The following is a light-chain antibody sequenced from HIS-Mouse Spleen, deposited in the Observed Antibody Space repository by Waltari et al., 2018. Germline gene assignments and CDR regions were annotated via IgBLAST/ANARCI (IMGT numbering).Light chain of an antibody. Sequence: QSALTQPASVSGSPGQSITISCTGTSSDVGSYNLVSWYQQHPGKAPKLMIYEGSKRPSGVSSRCSGSKSGNTASLTSSGLQAEDEADYYCCSYTSSSFNVVFGGGTKLTVL. J-gene: IGLJ2*01. CDR2: EGS. CDR3: CSYTSSSFNVV. V-gene: IGLV2-14*02. CDR1: SSDVGSYNL.